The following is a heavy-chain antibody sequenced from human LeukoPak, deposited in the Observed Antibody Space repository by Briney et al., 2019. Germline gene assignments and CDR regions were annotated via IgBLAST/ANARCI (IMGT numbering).Heavy chain of an antibody. D-gene: IGHD2-15*01. CDR1: GYTFTSYG. J-gene: IGHJ4*02. CDR2: ISAYNGNT. V-gene: IGHV1-18*01. Sequence: ASVKVSCTASGYTFTSYGVSWVRQAPGQGLEWMGWISAYNGNTNYAQKVQGRVTMTTDTSTSTAYMELSSLRSEDTAVYYCARARGYCSGGSCYDYWGQGTLVTVSS. CDR3: ARARGYCSGGSCYDY.